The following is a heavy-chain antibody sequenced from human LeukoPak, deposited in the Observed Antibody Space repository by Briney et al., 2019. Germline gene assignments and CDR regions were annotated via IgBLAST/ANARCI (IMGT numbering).Heavy chain of an antibody. CDR1: GFSFSDYS. J-gene: IGHJ4*02. V-gene: IGHV3-21*01. D-gene: IGHD3-10*01. CDR2: ISTRGSYI. Sequence: GGSLRLPCTASGFSFSDYSFNWVRQAPGKGLEWVSCISTRGSYIYYADSVKGRFTISRDNARNSVCLQMNRLRAEDTAVYYCARDARSDGSGSYYNDPNIHFDYWGQGTLVTVSS. CDR3: ARDARSDGSGSYYNDPNIHFDY.